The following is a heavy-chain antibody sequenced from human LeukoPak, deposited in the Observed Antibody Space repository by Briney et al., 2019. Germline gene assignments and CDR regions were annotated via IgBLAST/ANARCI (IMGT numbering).Heavy chain of an antibody. D-gene: IGHD6-13*01. V-gene: IGHV1-46*01. CDR1: GYTFTSYY. J-gene: IGHJ6*02. CDR3: ARAMNQAAAGLYYYYGMDV. Sequence: ASVKVSCKASGYTFTSYYMHCVRQAPGQGLEWMGIINPSGGSTSYAQKFQGRVTMTRDTSTSTVYMELSSLRSEDTAVYYCARAMNQAAAGLYYYYGMDVWGQGTTVTVSS. CDR2: INPSGGST.